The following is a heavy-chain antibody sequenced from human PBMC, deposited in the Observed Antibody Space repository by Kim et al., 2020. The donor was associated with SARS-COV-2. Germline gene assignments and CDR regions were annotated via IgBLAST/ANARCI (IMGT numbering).Heavy chain of an antibody. CDR1: GFTFSRYA. Sequence: GGSLRLSCAASGFTFSRYAMSWVRQAPGKGLEWVSAISGSGAGTYYADSVKGRFTISRDNSKTTLYLQMNSLRAEDTAVYYCAKDEGRDDKNGADYWGQGTLVTVSS. CDR3: AKDEGRDDKNGADY. V-gene: IGHV3-23*01. J-gene: IGHJ4*02. CDR2: ISGSGAGT. D-gene: IGHD2-15*01.